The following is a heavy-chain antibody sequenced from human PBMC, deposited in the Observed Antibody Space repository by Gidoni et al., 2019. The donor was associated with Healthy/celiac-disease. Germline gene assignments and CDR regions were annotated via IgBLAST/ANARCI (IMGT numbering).Heavy chain of an antibody. CDR3: TRDPRLGYCSGGSCFQYYYYYGMDV. V-gene: IGHV3-49*05. Sequence: EVQLVESGGGLVKPGRSLRLSCTASGFTLGDYAMSWFRQAPGKVLEWVGFIRIKAYGGTTEYAWTVKGRFTISRDDSKSIAYLQMNSLKTEDTAVYYCTRDPRLGYCSGGSCFQYYYYYGMDVWGQGTTVTVSS. CDR2: IRIKAYGGTT. D-gene: IGHD2-15*01. J-gene: IGHJ6*02. CDR1: GFTLGDYA.